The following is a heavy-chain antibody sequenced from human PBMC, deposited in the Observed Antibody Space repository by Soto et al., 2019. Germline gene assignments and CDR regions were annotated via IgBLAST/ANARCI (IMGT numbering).Heavy chain of an antibody. V-gene: IGHV3-30-3*01. Sequence: GGSLRLSCAASGFTFSSYAMHWVRQAPGMALERVAVISYDGSNKYYADSVKGRFTISRDNSKNALDLQMNSLRAEDTAVYYSSRVNLGDGYNYGYYYGMYVWGQATTVTVSS. D-gene: IGHD5-12*01. CDR3: SRVNLGDGYNYGYYYGMYV. CDR1: GFTFSSYA. J-gene: IGHJ6*02. CDR2: ISYDGSNK.